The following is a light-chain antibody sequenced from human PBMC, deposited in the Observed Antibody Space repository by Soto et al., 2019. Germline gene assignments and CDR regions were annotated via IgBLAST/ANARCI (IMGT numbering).Light chain of an antibody. CDR2: GAS. CDR3: QQYSDWPS. Sequence: EIVLTQSPATLSVSPGERATLSCRASQSISSNLAWYQQKPGQAPRLLIYGASNRATGIPSRFSGSGSGTELTLTISSLQSEDFAVYYCQQYSDWPSFGGGTKVEV. V-gene: IGKV3D-15*01. J-gene: IGKJ4*01. CDR1: QSISSN.